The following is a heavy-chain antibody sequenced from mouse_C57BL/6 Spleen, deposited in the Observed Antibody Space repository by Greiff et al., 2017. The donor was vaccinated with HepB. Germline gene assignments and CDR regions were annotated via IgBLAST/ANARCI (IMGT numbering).Heavy chain of an antibody. J-gene: IGHJ1*03. Sequence: EVQVVESEGGLVQPGSSMKLSCTASGFTFSDYYMAWVRQVPEKGLEWVANINYDGSSTYYLDSLKSRFIISRDNAKNILYLQMSSLKSEDTATYYCARRYYGSSPYWYFDVWGTGTTVTVSS. CDR2: INYDGSST. D-gene: IGHD1-1*01. CDR3: ARRYYGSSPYWYFDV. V-gene: IGHV5-16*01. CDR1: GFTFSDYY.